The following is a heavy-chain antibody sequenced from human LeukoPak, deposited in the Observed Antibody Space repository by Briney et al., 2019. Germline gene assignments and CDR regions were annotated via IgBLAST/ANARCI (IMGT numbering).Heavy chain of an antibody. CDR3: ARKRGRITGNPFDY. CDR2: INPNSGGT. CDR1: GYTFTGYY. J-gene: IGHJ4*02. V-gene: IGHV1-2*02. D-gene: IGHD1-20*01. Sequence: ASVKVSCKASGYTFTGYYMHWVRQAPGQGLEWMGWINPNSGGTNYAQKFQGRVTMTRDTSISTAYMELSRLRSDDTAVYYCARKRGRITGNPFDYWGQGTLVTVSS.